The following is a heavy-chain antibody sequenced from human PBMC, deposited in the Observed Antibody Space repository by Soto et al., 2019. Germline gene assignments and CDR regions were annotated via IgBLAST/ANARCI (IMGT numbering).Heavy chain of an antibody. D-gene: IGHD6-6*01. CDR3: ARASIAARRPDLHYYYYCLAV. V-gene: IGHV4-4*03. CDR1: GGSISSSNW. CDR2: IYHSGST. J-gene: IGHJ6*01. Sequence: LPETLSLTCAVSGGSISSSNWWSWVRQPPGKGLEWIGEIYHSGSTNYNPSLKSRVTISVDKSKNQFSLKLSSVTAADTAVYYCARASIAARRPDLHYYYYCLAVWGQATMVSVFS.